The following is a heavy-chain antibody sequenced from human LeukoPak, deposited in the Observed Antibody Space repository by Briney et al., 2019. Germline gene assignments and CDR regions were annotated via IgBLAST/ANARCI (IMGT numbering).Heavy chain of an antibody. CDR1: GFIFRSSS. CDR2: ISAIGDIT. D-gene: IGHD3-22*01. J-gene: IGHJ5*02. CDR3: AKVTSSLRVVGA. Sequence: PGGSLRLSCAASGFIFRSSSMSWVRQAPGKGLEWASSISAIGDITHYAESVQGRFTISRDNSGNTLYVQMNSLSVDDTAVYYCAKVTSSLRVVGAWGQGTLVTVSS. V-gene: IGHV3-23*01.